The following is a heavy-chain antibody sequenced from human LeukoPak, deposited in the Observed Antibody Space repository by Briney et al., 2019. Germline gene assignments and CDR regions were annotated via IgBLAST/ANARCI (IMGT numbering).Heavy chain of an antibody. CDR1: GYTFTGYY. D-gene: IGHD4-23*01. J-gene: IGHJ4*02. Sequence: GASVKVSCKASGYTFTGYYMHWVRQAPGQGLEWMGWINPNSGGTNYAQKFQGRVTMTRDTSISTTYMELSRLRSDDTPVYYCARDRVALYGGNSQTVWGQGTLVTVSS. V-gene: IGHV1-2*02. CDR2: INPNSGGT. CDR3: ARDRVALYGGNSQTV.